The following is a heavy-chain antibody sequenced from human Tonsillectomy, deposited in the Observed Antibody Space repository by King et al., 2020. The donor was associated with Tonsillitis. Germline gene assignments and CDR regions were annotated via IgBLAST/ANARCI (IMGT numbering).Heavy chain of an antibody. J-gene: IGHJ4*02. CDR2: IYPGDSDT. CDR1: GYRFTNYW. CDR3: ARHPDSSSWYYAY. Sequence: GQLVQSGAEVKKPGESLKISCKGSGYRFTNYWIGWVRQMPGEGLEWMGIIYPGDSDTRYSPSFQGQVTISADKSISTAYLQWSSLKASDTAMYYCARHPDSSSWYYAYWGQGTLVTVSS. V-gene: IGHV5-51*01. D-gene: IGHD6-13*01.